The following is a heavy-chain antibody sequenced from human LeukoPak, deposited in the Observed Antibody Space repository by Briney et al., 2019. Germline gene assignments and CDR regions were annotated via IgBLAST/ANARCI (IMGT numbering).Heavy chain of an antibody. J-gene: IGHJ4*02. V-gene: IGHV3-23*01. CDR2: ISVSGNT. CDR3: AKAPVTTCSGAYCYPFDY. CDR1: GFTLSSYA. D-gene: IGHD2-15*01. Sequence: GGSLRLSCAAPGFTLSSYAMSWVRQAPGKGLEWVSAISVSGNTYHADSVKGRFTISRDSSKNTLYLQMNRLRAEDTAVYYCAKAPVTTCSGAYCYPFDYWSQGTLVTVSS.